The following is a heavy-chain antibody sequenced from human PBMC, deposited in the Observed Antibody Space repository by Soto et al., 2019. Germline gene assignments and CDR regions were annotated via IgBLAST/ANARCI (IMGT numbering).Heavy chain of an antibody. V-gene: IGHV1-18*01. CDR3: ARVVGYCSSTSCYRFFDY. Sequence: ASVKVSCKASGYTFTSYGISWVRQAPGQGLEWMGWISAYNGNTNYAQKLQGRVTMTTDTSTSTAYMELRSLRSDDTAVYYCARVVGYCSSTSCYRFFDYWGQGTLVTVSS. J-gene: IGHJ4*02. CDR1: GYTFTSYG. CDR2: ISAYNGNT. D-gene: IGHD2-2*02.